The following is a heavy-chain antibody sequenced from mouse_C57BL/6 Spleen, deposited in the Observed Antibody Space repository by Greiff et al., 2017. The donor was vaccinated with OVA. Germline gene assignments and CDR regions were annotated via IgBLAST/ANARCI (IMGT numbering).Heavy chain of an antibody. Sequence: VQLQQSGPGLVKPSQSLSLTCSVTGYSITSGYYWNWIRQFPGNKLEWMGYISYDGSNNYNPSLKNRISITRDTSKNQFFLKLNSVTTEDTATYYCARAGIYYGSFDYWGQGTTLTVSS. CDR2: ISYDGSN. V-gene: IGHV3-6*01. CDR3: ARAGIYYGSFDY. D-gene: IGHD1-1*01. CDR1: GYSITSGYY. J-gene: IGHJ2*01.